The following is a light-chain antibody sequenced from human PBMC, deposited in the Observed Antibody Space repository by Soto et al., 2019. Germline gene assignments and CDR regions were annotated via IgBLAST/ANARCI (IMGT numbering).Light chain of an antibody. V-gene: IGKV3D-20*02. CDR1: QSVSSNH. CDR2: GGS. J-gene: IGKJ5*01. CDR3: QQRSNWPT. Sequence: EIVLTQSPGTLSLSPGERATLSCRASQSVSSNHLAWYQQKPGQAPRLLIYGGSSRATGIPVRFSGSGSETDFTLTISSLEPEDFAVYYCQQRSNWPTFGQGTRLEIK.